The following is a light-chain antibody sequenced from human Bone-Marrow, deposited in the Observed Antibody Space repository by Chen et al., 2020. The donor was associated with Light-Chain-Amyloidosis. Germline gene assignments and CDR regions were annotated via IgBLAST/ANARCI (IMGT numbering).Light chain of an antibody. CDR2: GAY. V-gene: IGKV3-20*01. CDR3: QQYGDTPDT. J-gene: IGKJ2*01. Sequence: IVLTQSPGTLSLSPGERATLSCRASQGVRSTNLAWYQQKPGQAPRLLIYGAYTRATGIPDRFRGSRSGTDFTLAISRRDPEEFAVYHCQQYGDTPDTFGQGTKLEIK. CDR1: QGVRSTN.